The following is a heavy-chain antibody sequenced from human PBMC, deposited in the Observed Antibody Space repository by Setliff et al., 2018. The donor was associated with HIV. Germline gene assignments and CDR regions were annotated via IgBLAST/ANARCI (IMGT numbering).Heavy chain of an antibody. D-gene: IGHD3-16*01. CDR3: ARRSPGGGYYMDV. Sequence: PSETLSLTCTVSGGSISSSSYYWGWIRQPPGKGLERIGSIYYSGSTCYNPSLKSRVTISVDTSENQFSLRLNSVTAADTAVYYCARRSPGGGYYMDVWGKGTTVTVSS. V-gene: IGHV4-39*01. J-gene: IGHJ6*03. CDR1: GGSISSSSYY. CDR2: IYYSGST.